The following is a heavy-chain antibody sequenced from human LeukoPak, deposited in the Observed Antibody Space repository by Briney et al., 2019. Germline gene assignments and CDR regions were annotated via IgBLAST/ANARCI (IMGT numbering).Heavy chain of an antibody. CDR1: GFTFSTYR. J-gene: IGHJ4*02. CDR3: RFGDFNDY. Sequence: GGSLRLSCAASGFTFSTYRMHWVRQAPGKGLEWVSSITSTSSSMSYADSVEGRFTISRDNDKNSLYLQMNSLSAEDTAVYYCRFGDFNDYWGQGTLVTVSS. V-gene: IGHV3-21*01. D-gene: IGHD3-10*01. CDR2: ITSTSSSM.